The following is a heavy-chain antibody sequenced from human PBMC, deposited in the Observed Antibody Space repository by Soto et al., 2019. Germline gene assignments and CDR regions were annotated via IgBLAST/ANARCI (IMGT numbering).Heavy chain of an antibody. CDR3: ARDLVAGTIWFDP. J-gene: IGHJ5*02. V-gene: IGHV1-18*01. Sequence: ASVKVSCKDPGSTLTSYGISGVRQAPGQGLEWMGWISAYNGNTNYAQKLQGRVTMTTDTSTSTAYMELRSLRSDDTAVYYCARDLVAGTIWFDPWGQGTLVTVSS. CDR1: GSTLTSYG. CDR2: ISAYNGNT. D-gene: IGHD6-19*01.